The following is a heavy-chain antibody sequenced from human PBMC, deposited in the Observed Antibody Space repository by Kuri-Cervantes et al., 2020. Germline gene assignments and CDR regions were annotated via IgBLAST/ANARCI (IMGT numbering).Heavy chain of an antibody. CDR3: ARRGSGWSFDY. CDR1: GFTFSDYY. Sequence: GESLKISCAASGFTFSDYYMSWIRQAPGKGLEWVSYISSSGSTIYYADSVKGLFTISRDTAKTSLYLQMNSLRAEDTAVYYCARRGSGWSFDYWGQGTLVTVSS. D-gene: IGHD6-19*01. CDR2: ISSSGSTI. J-gene: IGHJ4*02. V-gene: IGHV3-11*01.